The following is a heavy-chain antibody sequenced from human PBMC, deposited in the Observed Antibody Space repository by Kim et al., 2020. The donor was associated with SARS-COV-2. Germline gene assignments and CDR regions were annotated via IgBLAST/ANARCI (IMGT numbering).Heavy chain of an antibody. V-gene: IGHV3-23*01. D-gene: IGHD3-10*01. CDR3: AKDRAPYVSGSFLFDY. J-gene: IGHJ4*01. Sequence: GGSLRLSCAVSGFIFSSYAMNWVRQAPGKGLEWVSAITASGGSTYYADSVKGRFTISRDNSKNTLYLQMNSLRVEDTALYYCAKDRAPYVSGSFLFDYWG. CDR2: ITASGGST. CDR1: GFIFSSYA.